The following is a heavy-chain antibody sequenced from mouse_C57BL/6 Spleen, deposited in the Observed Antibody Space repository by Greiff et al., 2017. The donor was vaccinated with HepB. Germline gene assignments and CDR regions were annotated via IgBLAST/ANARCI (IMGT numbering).Heavy chain of an antibody. Sequence: VQLQQPGAELVKPGASVKLSCKASGYTFTSYWMHWVTQRPGRGLEWIGRLDPYSGGTKYNEKFKRKATLTVDKPSSTAYMQLSSLTSEDSAVYYCARSDYYGRPWFAYWGQGTLVTVSA. CDR2: LDPYSGGT. D-gene: IGHD1-1*01. J-gene: IGHJ3*01. V-gene: IGHV1-72*01. CDR1: GYTFTSYW. CDR3: ARSDYYGRPWFAY.